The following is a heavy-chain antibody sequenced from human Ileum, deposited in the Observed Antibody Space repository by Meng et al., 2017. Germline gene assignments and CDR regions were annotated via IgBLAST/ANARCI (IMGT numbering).Heavy chain of an antibody. D-gene: IGHD3-10*01. CDR3: ARESRKPGTGWGFDS. J-gene: IGHJ4*02. V-gene: IGHV4-59*01. CDR2: VYYTDST. Sequence: SETLSLTCSVSGGSISDYYYWTWVRQAPGKEPEWIGYVYYTDSTNYNPSLEGRVSMSVDTSRNKFSLRLRSVTAADTAIYYCARESRKPGTGWGFDSWGPGKLVTVSS. CDR1: GGSISDYY.